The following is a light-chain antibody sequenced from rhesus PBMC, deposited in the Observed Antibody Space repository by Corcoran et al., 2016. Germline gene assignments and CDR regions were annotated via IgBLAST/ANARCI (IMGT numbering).Light chain of an antibody. V-gene: IGLV2-32*02. CDR1: SSDIGGYNY. CDR2: EVT. J-gene: IGLJ1*01. CDR3: SSFAGKDTYI. Sequence: QAALTQPRSVSGSPGQSVTISCTGTSSDIGGYNYGSWYQQHPGTAPKLMIFEVTQRPAGVSDRFSGSKSGSTASLTISGLQAADEADYYCSSFAGKDTYIFGGGTRLTVL.